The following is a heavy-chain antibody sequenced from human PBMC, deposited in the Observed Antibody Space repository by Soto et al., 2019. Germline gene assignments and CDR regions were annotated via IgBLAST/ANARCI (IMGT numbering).Heavy chain of an antibody. CDR2: INAGNGNT. Sequence: ASVKVSCKASGYTFTSYAMHWVRQAPGQRLEWMGWINAGNGNTKYSQKFQGRVTITRDTSASTAYMELSSPRSEDTAVYYCAREALRYFDWLLFGIDYWGQGTLVTVSS. V-gene: IGHV1-3*01. CDR3: AREALRYFDWLLFGIDY. CDR1: GYTFTSYA. J-gene: IGHJ4*02. D-gene: IGHD3-9*01.